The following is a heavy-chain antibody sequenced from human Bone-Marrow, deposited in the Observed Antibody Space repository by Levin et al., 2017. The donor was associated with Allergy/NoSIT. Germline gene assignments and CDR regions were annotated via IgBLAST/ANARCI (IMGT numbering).Heavy chain of an antibody. CDR2: ISYDGSNK. V-gene: IGHV3-30*18. D-gene: IGHD1-7*01. CDR3: AKGDRAGTTFDY. Sequence: GESLKISCAASGFTFSSYGMHWVRQAPGKGLEWVAVISYDGSNKYYADSVKGRFTISRDNSKNTLYLQMNSLRAEDTAVYYCAKGDRAGTTFDYWGQGTLVTVSS. J-gene: IGHJ4*02. CDR1: GFTFSSYG.